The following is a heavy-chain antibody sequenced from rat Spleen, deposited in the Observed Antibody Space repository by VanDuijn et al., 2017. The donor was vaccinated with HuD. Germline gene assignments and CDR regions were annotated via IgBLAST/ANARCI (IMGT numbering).Heavy chain of an antibody. CDR1: GFTFSNYG. CDR2: ISYDGSST. Sequence: EVQLVESGGGLVQSGRSLKLSCAASGFTFSNYGMAWVRQAPTKGLEWVATISYDGSSTYYRDSVKGRFTISRDNAKSTLSLQMDSLRSEDTATYYCARRHYGYTDYFDYWGQGVMVTVSS. CDR3: ARRHYGYTDYFDY. D-gene: IGHD1-9*01. J-gene: IGHJ2*01. V-gene: IGHV5-29*01.